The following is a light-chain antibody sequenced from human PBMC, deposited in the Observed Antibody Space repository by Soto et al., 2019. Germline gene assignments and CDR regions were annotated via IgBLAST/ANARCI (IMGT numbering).Light chain of an antibody. CDR2: TNN. CDR3: AAWDGSRGGLV. V-gene: IGLV1-44*01. CDR1: GSNIGSQS. Sequence: QSVLTQPPSASGTPGQRVTISCSGSGSNIGSQSVNWYQQLPATAPKLLIHTNNQRPSSGPDRFSGSKSGTSASLAISGRQSEEEADDYCAAWDGSRGGLVFGGGTKVTVL. J-gene: IGLJ2*01.